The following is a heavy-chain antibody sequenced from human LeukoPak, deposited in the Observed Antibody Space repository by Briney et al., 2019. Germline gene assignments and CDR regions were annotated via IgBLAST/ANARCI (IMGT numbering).Heavy chain of an antibody. CDR3: ARAPYGITFGPGDY. D-gene: IGHD3-16*01. V-gene: IGHV3-21*01. J-gene: IGHJ4*02. Sequence: PGGSLSLSCAASGFTFSSYSMNWVRQAPGKGLEWVSSISSSSSNIYYADSVKGRFTISRDNAKNSLYLQMNSLRAEDTAVYYCARAPYGITFGPGDYWGQGTPVTVSS. CDR1: GFTFSSYS. CDR2: ISSSSSNI.